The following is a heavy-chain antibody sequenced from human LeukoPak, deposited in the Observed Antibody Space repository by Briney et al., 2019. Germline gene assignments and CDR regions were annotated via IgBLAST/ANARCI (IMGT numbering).Heavy chain of an antibody. CDR3: ARASIQLWPHYYFDY. CDR2: IYYSGST. J-gene: IGHJ4*02. Sequence: SETLSLTCTVSGGSMSNYYWSWIRQPAGKGLEWIGYIYYSGSTNYNPSLKSRVTISVDTSKNQFSLKLSSVTAADTAVYYCARASIQLWPHYYFDYWGQGTLVTVSS. CDR1: GGSMSNYY. D-gene: IGHD5-18*01. V-gene: IGHV4-59*01.